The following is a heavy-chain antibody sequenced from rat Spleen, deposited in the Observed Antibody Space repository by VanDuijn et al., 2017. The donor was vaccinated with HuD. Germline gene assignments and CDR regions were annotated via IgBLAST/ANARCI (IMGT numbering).Heavy chain of an antibody. J-gene: IGHJ1*01. Sequence: EVQLVETGGGLVQPGESLKLSCVASGFTFSSYWMYWIRQAPTKGLEWVASISTGGGNTYYRDSVKGRFTISRDNAKSTLYLQMDSLRSEDTATYYCARHKAGTYWYFDFWGPGTMVTVSS. V-gene: IGHV5-25*01. CDR2: ISTGGGNT. CDR1: GFTFSSYW. D-gene: IGHD4-2*01. CDR3: ARHKAGTYWYFDF.